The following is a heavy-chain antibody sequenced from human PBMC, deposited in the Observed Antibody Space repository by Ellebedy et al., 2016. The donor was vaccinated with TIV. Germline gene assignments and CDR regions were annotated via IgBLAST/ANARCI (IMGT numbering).Heavy chain of an antibody. CDR1: GFTFSSYW. J-gene: IGHJ5*02. V-gene: IGHV3-74*03. D-gene: IGHD5-12*01. Sequence: PGGSLRLSCAASGFTFSSYWMHWVRQVPGKGLAWVPRINGDGSSTTYADSVKGRFTISRDTPQNTVYLQMNSLRAEDTAVYYCARTRGYSFDSFGAWGQGTLVTVSS. CDR3: ARTRGYSFDSFGA. CDR2: INGDGSST.